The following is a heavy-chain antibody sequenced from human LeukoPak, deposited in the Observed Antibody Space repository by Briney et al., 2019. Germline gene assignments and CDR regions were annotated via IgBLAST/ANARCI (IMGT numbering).Heavy chain of an antibody. J-gene: IGHJ5*02. CDR2: IYTSGST. CDR3: AREENWFDP. V-gene: IGHV4-4*07. Sequence: SSETLSLTCTVSGYSISSGYYWSWIRQPAGKGLEWIGRIYTSGSTNYNPSLKSRVTMSVDTSKNQFSLKLSSVTAADTAVYYCAREENWFDPWGQGALVTVSS. CDR1: GYSISSGYY.